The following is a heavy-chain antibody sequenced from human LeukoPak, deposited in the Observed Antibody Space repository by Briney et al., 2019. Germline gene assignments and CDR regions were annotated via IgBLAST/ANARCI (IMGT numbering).Heavy chain of an antibody. V-gene: IGHV4-61*01. J-gene: IGHJ4*02. CDR2: ISYSGST. CDR3: AAWQTIIFDY. D-gene: IGHD5-24*01. Sequence: SETLSFTCTVSGGSVTSGNYHWTWIRQPPGKGLEWIGYISYSGSTDYNPSLRGRVTMSLDRPRNQFSLKLYSVSAADTAVYYCAAWQTIIFDYWGQGSLVTVSS. CDR1: GGSVTSGNYH.